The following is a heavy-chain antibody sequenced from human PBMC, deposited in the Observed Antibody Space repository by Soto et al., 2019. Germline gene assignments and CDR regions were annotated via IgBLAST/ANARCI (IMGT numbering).Heavy chain of an antibody. Sequence: QLQLQESGPRLVKPSETLSLTCTVSGGSITSSSYYWGWIRQPPGKGLEWIGSISYSGSSYYNPSLTSRVSISVDTSKNQFSLRLSFVTAADTAVYYCARLYCSGGRCYPGDYWGQGTLVTVSS. J-gene: IGHJ4*02. V-gene: IGHV4-39*01. CDR1: GGSITSSSYY. CDR3: ARLYCSGGRCYPGDY. D-gene: IGHD2-15*01. CDR2: ISYSGSS.